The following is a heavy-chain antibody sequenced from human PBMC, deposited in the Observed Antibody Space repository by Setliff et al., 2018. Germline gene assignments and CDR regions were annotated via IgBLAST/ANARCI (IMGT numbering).Heavy chain of an antibody. J-gene: IGHJ4*02. CDR1: GFSFTSFG. Sequence: ASVKVSCKTSGFSFTSFGFSWVRQAPGQGLEWLGWISTYAQNFQGRVTMTTDASTSTAYMEVDSLTSDDTAIYFCARPGGVGTTAWSSHFDYWGQGTLVTVSS. CDR3: ARPGGVGTTAWSSHFDY. CDR2: IST. D-gene: IGHD1-1*01. V-gene: IGHV1-18*01.